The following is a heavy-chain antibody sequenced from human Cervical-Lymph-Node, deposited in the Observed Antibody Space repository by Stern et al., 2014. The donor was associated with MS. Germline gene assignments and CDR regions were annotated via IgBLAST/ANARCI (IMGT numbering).Heavy chain of an antibody. V-gene: IGHV1-2*04. Sequence: VQLVESGAEVKKPGASVKVSCKASGYTFLAYYLHWVRQAPGQGLEWMGWTNPNSGGTKYAQKFQGWVTMTRDTSISTAYMELSRLRSDDTAVYYCAREGFCSGSTCYSTNYWGQGTPVTVSS. D-gene: IGHD2-15*01. CDR1: GYTFLAYY. CDR3: AREGFCSGSTCYSTNY. CDR2: TNPNSGGT. J-gene: IGHJ4*02.